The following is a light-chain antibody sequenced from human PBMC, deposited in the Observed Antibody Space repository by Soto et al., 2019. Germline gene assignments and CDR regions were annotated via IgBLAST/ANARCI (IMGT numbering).Light chain of an antibody. CDR2: GAS. V-gene: IGKV3-15*01. CDR1: QSVSNN. Sequence: EIVMTHSPATLSVSPGERATLSCRASQSVSNNLAWYQQKPGQAPRLLIYGASTRATAIPARFSVSGSVTEFTLTISSLPSEDFAVYFCQQYDNWPYTFGQGTKLEIK. J-gene: IGKJ2*01. CDR3: QQYDNWPYT.